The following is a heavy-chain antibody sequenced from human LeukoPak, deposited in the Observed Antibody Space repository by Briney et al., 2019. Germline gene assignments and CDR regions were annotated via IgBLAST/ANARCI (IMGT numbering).Heavy chain of an antibody. J-gene: IGHJ4*02. CDR1: GFTVSSDF. CDR2: IYSGQNT. CDR3: ARGLEMTDPFGY. D-gene: IGHD5-24*01. V-gene: IGHV3-66*02. Sequence: GGSLRLSCAASGFTVSSDFMSWVRQAPGKGLEWVSVIYSGQNTYYSDSVTGRFTISRDNSKNTVYLQMNRLRVEDTAVYYCARGLEMTDPFGYWSQGTLVTVSS.